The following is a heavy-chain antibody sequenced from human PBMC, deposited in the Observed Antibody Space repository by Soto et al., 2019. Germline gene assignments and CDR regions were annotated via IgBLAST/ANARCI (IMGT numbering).Heavy chain of an antibody. Sequence: SVKVSCKASGGTFSSYAISWVRLAPGQGLEWMGGIIPIFCTANYAQKFQGRVTITADKSTSTAYMELSSLRSEDTAVYYCASYYDSSGAIDAFDIWGQGTMVTVSS. CDR3: ASYYDSSGAIDAFDI. CDR2: IIPIFCTA. D-gene: IGHD3-22*01. V-gene: IGHV1-69*06. J-gene: IGHJ3*02. CDR1: GGTFSSYA.